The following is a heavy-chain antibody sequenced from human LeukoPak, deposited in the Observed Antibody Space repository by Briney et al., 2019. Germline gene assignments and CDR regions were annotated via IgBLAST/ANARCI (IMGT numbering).Heavy chain of an antibody. J-gene: IGHJ4*02. CDR1: GGSITITNY. CDR2: VNLQGST. V-gene: IGHV4-4*02. Sequence: SETLSLTCGVSGGSITITNYWTWVRQPPGKGLEWIGEVNLQGSTNYNPSLMGRVAISVDTSENHISLQLTSVTAANTAVYYCAREGGPYRPLDYSGQGTLVTVSS. CDR3: AREGGPYRPLDY.